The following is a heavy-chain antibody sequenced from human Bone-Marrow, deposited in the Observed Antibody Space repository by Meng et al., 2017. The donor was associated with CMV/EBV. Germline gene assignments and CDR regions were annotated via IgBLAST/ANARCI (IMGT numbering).Heavy chain of an antibody. CDR1: GFTFSSYE. V-gene: IGHV3-48*03. CDR3: ARVPEGSGWSYYYYGMDV. Sequence: LSLTCAASGFTFSSYEMNWVRQAPGKGLEWASYISSSGSTIYYADSVKGRFTISRDNAKNSLYLQMNSLRAEDTAVYYCARVPEGSGWSYYYYGMDVWGQGTTVTVSS. J-gene: IGHJ6*02. CDR2: ISSSGSTI. D-gene: IGHD6-19*01.